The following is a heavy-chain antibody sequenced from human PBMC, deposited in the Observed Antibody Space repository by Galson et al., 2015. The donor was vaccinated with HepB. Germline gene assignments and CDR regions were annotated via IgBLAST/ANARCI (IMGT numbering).Heavy chain of an antibody. J-gene: IGHJ4*02. Sequence: SVKVSCKVSGYTLTELSMHWVRQAPGKGLEWMGGFDPEDGETIYAQKFQGRVTMTEDTSTDTAYMELSSLRSEDTAVYYCATANWNPNLRGFDYWGQGTLVTVSS. D-gene: IGHD1-1*01. CDR2: FDPEDGET. CDR3: ATANWNPNLRGFDY. CDR1: GYTLTELS. V-gene: IGHV1-24*01.